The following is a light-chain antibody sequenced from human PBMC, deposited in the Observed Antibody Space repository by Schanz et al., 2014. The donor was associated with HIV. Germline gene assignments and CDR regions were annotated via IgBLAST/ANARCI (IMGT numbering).Light chain of an antibody. CDR3: CSYAGSSTPV. V-gene: IGLV2-14*01. CDR2: DVT. CDR1: SSDVGGYNY. J-gene: IGLJ2*01. Sequence: QSALTQPPSASGSPGQSVTISCTGTSSDVGGYNYVSWYQQHPGKAPKIIIYDVTNRPSGVSNRFSGSKSGNTASLTISGLQADDEADYYCCSYAGSSTPVFGGGTKLTVL.